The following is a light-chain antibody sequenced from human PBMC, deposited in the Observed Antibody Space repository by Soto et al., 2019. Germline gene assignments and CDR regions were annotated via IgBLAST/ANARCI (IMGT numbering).Light chain of an antibody. CDR1: SSDVGDNKF. CDR3: GSYTGINNYV. V-gene: IGLV2-8*01. J-gene: IGLJ7*01. CDR2: EVT. Sequence: QSALTQPPSASGSPGQSVTISCTGTSSDVGDNKFVSWYQQYPGKAPKLMIYEVTKRPLGVPDRFSGSKSGNTASLTVSGLQAEDEADYYCGSYTGINNYVFGTGTQLTVL.